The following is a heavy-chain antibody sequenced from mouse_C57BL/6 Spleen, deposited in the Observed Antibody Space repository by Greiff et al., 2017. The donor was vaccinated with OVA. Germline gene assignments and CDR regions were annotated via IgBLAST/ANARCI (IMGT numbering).Heavy chain of an antibody. CDR2: IYPGSGNT. V-gene: IGHV1-76*01. D-gene: IGHD1-1*01. J-gene: IGHJ4*01. CDR3: ARNPYYGTPYAMDY. CDR1: GYTFTDYY. Sequence: QVQLQQSGAELVRPGASVKLSCKASGYTFTDYYINWVKQRPGQGLEWIARIYPGSGNTYYNEKFKGKATLTAEKSSSTAYMQLSSLTSEDSAVYFCARNPYYGTPYAMDYWGQGTSVTVSS.